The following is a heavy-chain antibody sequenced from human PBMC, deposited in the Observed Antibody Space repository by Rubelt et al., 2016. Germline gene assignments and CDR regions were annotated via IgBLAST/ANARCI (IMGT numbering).Heavy chain of an antibody. CDR2: IYHSGST. CDR1: GGSISSSNW. D-gene: IGHD3-22*01. V-gene: IGHV4-4*02. Sequence: QVQLQESGPGLVKPSGTLSLTCAVSGGSISSSNWWSWVRQPPGKGLEWIGEIYHSGSTNYNPSLKMRVTISVDKSKNQFSLKLSAVTAADTAVYYCARDQRHYYDSSGVPHWGQGTLVTVSS. J-gene: IGHJ4*02. CDR3: ARDQRHYYDSSGVPH.